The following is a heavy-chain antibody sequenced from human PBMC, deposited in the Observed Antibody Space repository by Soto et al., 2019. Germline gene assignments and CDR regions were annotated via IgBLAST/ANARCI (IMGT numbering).Heavy chain of an antibody. CDR1: GFTFSTYG. V-gene: IGHV3-33*06. D-gene: IGHD3-10*01. CDR3: AKDLTYGSLDY. J-gene: IGHJ4*02. Sequence: QVQLVESGGGAVQPGRSLRLSCVASGFTFSTYGMHWVRQAPGKGLEWVAIIWYDGTNQHYADSVKGRFTISRDNSRNTLYLQMDRLRTEDTAVYYCAKDLTYGSLDYWGQGTLVTVPS. CDR2: IWYDGTNQ.